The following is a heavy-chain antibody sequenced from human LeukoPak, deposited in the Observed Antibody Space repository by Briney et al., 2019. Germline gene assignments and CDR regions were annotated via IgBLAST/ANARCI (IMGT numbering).Heavy chain of an antibody. CDR2: ISAYNGNT. V-gene: IGHV1-18*01. Sequence: ASVKVSCKASGYTFTSYGISWVRQAPGQGLEWMGWISAYNGNTNYAQKLQGRVTMTTDTSTSTAYMELRSLRSDDTAVYYCARSEADYDYVWGSYRPYYFDYWGQGTLVTVSS. CDR3: ARSEADYDYVWGSYRPYYFDY. CDR1: GYTFTSYG. D-gene: IGHD3-16*02. J-gene: IGHJ4*02.